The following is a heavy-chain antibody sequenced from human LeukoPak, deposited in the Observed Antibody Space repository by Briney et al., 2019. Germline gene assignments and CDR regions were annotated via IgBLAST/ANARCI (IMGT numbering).Heavy chain of an antibody. Sequence: GGSLRLSCAASGLTVSSNHMSWVRQAPGKGLEWVSVIYSGGSTYYADSVKGRFTISRDNSKNTLYLQMNSLRPEDTAVYYCATDHNWNYRAFDIWGQGTMVTVSS. J-gene: IGHJ3*02. V-gene: IGHV3-53*01. CDR2: IYSGGST. D-gene: IGHD1-7*01. CDR1: GLTVSSNH. CDR3: ATDHNWNYRAFDI.